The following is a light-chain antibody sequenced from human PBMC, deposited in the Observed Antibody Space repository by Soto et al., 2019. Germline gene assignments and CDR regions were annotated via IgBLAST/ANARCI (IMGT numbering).Light chain of an antibody. CDR1: QSISVH. J-gene: IGKJ2*01. CDR3: QQSYITPYT. CDR2: AAS. V-gene: IGKV1-39*01. Sequence: DIQMTQSPSSLSASVGDTVTITCRASQSISVHLNWYQQTPGKVPKLLIYAASNFQSGVPSRFSGSGSETDFALTISSLQPEDFATYYCQQSYITPYTFGQGTKLEIK.